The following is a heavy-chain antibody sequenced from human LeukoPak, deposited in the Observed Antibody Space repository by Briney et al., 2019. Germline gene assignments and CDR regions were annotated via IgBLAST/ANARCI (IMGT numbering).Heavy chain of an antibody. D-gene: IGHD3-22*01. V-gene: IGHV3-48*03. CDR1: GFTFSSYE. CDR2: ISSSGSTI. J-gene: IGHJ4*02. Sequence: GGSLRLSCAASGFTFSSYEMNWVRQAPGKGLEWVSYISSSGSTIYYADSVKGRFTISRDNAKNSLYLQMNSLRAEDTAVYYCARSISANYYDSSGFLVGDYFDYWGQGTLVTVSS. CDR3: ARSISANYYDSSGFLVGDYFDY.